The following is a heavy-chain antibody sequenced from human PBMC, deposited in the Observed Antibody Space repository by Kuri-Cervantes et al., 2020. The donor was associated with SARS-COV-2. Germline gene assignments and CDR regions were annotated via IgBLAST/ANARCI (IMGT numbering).Heavy chain of an antibody. CDR3: ARVAGQGPIYYYYMDV. CDR2: ISYDGSNK. CDR1: GFTFSSYA. D-gene: IGHD2-21*01. Sequence: GESLKISCAASGFTFSSYAMHWVRQAPGKGLEWVAVISYDGSNKYYADSVKGRFTISRDSAKNSLYLQMNSLRGEDTAVYYCARVAGQGPIYYYYMDVWGKGTMVTVSS. V-gene: IGHV3-30-3*01. J-gene: IGHJ6*03.